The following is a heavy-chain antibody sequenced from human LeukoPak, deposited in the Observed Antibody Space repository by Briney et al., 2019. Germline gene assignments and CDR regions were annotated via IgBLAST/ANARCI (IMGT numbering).Heavy chain of an antibody. J-gene: IGHJ5*02. V-gene: IGHV4-30-2*01. Sequence: TSETLSLTCTVSGGSISSGGYYWSWIRQPPGKGLEWIGYIYHSGSTYYNPSLKSRVTISVDRSKNQFSLKLSSVTAADTAVYYCARGPLLFGRNWFDPWGQGTLVTVSS. CDR1: GGSISSGGYY. D-gene: IGHD2-21*02. CDR3: ARGPLLFGRNWFDP. CDR2: IYHSGST.